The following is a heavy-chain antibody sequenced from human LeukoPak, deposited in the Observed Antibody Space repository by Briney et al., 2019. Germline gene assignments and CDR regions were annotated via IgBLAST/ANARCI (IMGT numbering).Heavy chain of an antibody. CDR1: GGSISSSTNY. J-gene: IGHJ4*02. D-gene: IGHD3-22*01. V-gene: IGHV4-39*02. CDR3: ARDLYYYDSSGYYNYFDY. Sequence: SETLSLTCTVSGGSISSSTNYWGWIRQPPGKGLEFIGSIFYSGSTYYNPSLKSRITISVDTSKNQFSLKLSSVTAADTAVYYCARDLYYYDSSGYYNYFDYWGQGTLVTVSS. CDR2: IFYSGST.